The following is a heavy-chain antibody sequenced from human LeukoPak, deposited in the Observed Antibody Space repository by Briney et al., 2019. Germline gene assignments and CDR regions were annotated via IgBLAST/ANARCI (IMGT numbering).Heavy chain of an antibody. CDR1: GLTFSSYW. CDR3: AREGRGEYFDY. D-gene: IGHD3-10*01. V-gene: IGHV3-7*01. CDR2: INQDGSEK. J-gene: IGHJ4*02. Sequence: GVSLRLLCAACGLTFSSYWLNWVRHAPGQGLEWVVNINQDGSEKYYVDSVKRRFTSSRDNGKNSLSVQLNSLRAEDTVVYYCAREGRGEYFDYWGEGTLVTVSS.